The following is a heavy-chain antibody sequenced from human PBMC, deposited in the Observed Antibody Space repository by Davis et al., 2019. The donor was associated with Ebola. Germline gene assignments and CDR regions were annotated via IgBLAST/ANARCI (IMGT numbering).Heavy chain of an antibody. CDR3: TTGYYDSSGYP. CDR2: IRSKANSYAT. J-gene: IGHJ5*02. V-gene: IGHV3-73*01. CDR1: GFTFSGSA. D-gene: IGHD3-22*01. Sequence: PGGSLRLSCAASGFTFSGSAMHWVRQASGKGLEWVGRIRSKANSYATAYAAPVKGRFTISRDDSKNTAYLQMNSLKTEDTAVYYCTTGYYDSSGYPWGQGTLVTVSS.